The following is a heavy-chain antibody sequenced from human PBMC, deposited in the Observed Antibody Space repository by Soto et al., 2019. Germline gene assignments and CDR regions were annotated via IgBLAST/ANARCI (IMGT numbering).Heavy chain of an antibody. V-gene: IGHV4-30-2*01. J-gene: IGHJ6*02. CDR3: ARDLWGYCGTDCYPLDV. CDR2: IYHSGST. CDR1: GGSISRGGYS. Sequence: SETLSLTCGVSGGSISRGGYSWSWIRQPPGKGLEWIGYIYHSGSTYYNPSLKSRVTISVDTSKNQFSLKLSSVTAADTAVYYCARDLWGYCGTDCYPLDVWGQGTTVTVSS. D-gene: IGHD2-21*02.